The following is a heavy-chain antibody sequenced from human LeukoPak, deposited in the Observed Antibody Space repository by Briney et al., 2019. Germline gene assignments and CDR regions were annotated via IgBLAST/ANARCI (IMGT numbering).Heavy chain of an antibody. J-gene: IGHJ4*02. Sequence: GGSLRLSCAASGFTFTNYTMRWVRQAPGKGLEWVSTVNPGGSGTYYADSVKGRFTVSRDNSKNMVYPQMNSLRPEDTALYYCAKGESQPKYYFDYWGQGALVTVSS. CDR1: GFTFTNYT. V-gene: IGHV3-23*01. CDR2: VNPGGSGT. D-gene: IGHD3-16*01. CDR3: AKGESQPKYYFDY.